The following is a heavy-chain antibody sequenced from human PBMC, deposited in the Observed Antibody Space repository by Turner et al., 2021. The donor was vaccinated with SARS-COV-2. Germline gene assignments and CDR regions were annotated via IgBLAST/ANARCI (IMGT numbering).Heavy chain of an antibody. CDR2: ISSSSSYI. D-gene: IGHD1-26*01. Sequence: EVPLVESGGGLVKPGGSLRLSCAASGLTFSSYSMNWVRQAPGKGLEWVSFISSSSSYIYYADSVKGRFTISRDNAKNSLYLQMNSLRAEDTAVYYCARELAGRFGGATEIDYWGQGTLVTVSS. V-gene: IGHV3-21*01. CDR3: ARELAGRFGGATEIDY. J-gene: IGHJ4*02. CDR1: GLTFSSYS.